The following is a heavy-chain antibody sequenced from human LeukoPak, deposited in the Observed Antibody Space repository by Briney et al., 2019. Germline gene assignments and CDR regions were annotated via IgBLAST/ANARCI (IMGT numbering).Heavy chain of an antibody. J-gene: IGHJ4*02. V-gene: IGHV1-2*02. CDR3: AREEFVGYCSSTSCYRLLDY. CDR2: INPNSGGT. CDR1: GYTFTGYY. D-gene: IGHD2-2*01. Sequence: GASVKVSCKASGYTFTGYYMHWVRQAPGQGLEWMGWINPNSGGTNYAQKFQGRVTMTRDTAISTAYMELSRLRSDDTAVYYCAREEFVGYCSSTSCYRLLDYWGQGTLVTVSS.